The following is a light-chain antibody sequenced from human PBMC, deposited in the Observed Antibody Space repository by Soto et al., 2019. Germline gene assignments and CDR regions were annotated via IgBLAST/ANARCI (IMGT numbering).Light chain of an antibody. CDR2: DAS. V-gene: IGKV3-11*01. J-gene: IGKJ1*01. CDR3: HQRQSWPRT. CDR1: QSVSIN. Sequence: TVLTQSPATLSVSPVERASLSCRASQSVSINLAWYQQKPGQAPRLLIYDASNRATGIPDRFSGSGSGTDFTLTISRLEPEDFALYYCHQRQSWPRTFGQGTKVDNK.